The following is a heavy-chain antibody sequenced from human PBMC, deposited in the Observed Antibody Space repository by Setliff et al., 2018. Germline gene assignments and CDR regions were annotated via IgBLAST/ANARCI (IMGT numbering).Heavy chain of an antibody. J-gene: IGHJ6*03. Sequence: SVKVSCKASGGTFSRFAISWVRQAPGQGLEWMGGIIPFFGTANYAQKFRGRVTITADESTATAYMEVSSLRFEDTAVYYCAREGVDTRSSTDYRYYMDVWGKGTTVTVSS. V-gene: IGHV1-69*13. CDR3: AREGVDTRSSTDYRYYMDV. CDR2: IIPFFGTA. CDR1: GGTFSRFA. D-gene: IGHD5-18*01.